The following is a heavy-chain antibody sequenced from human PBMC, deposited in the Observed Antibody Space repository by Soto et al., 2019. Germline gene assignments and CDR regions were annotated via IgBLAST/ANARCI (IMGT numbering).Heavy chain of an antibody. D-gene: IGHD6-13*01. CDR3: ARARATIAAAAIFDC. CDR1: GGSISSGGYS. Sequence: SETLSLTWAVSGGSISSGGYSWSWIRQPPGKGLEWIGEVYRTGSTNYNPSLESRLTISVDKSKNQFSLKLTSVTAADTAVYYCARARATIAAAAIFDCWGHGTLVTVSS. J-gene: IGHJ4*01. V-gene: IGHV4-30-2*01. CDR2: VYRTGST.